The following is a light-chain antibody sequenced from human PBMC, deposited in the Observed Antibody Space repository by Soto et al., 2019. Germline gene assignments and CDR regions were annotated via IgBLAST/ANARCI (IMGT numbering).Light chain of an antibody. Sequence: QSALAQPASVSGSPGQSITISCTGTSSDVGVFNYVSWYQQHPGKAPTLIIYEVSNRPSGVSKRFSGSKSGNTASLTISGLQAEDEADYYCSSYTTSSTHVFGTGTKVTV. CDR2: EVS. J-gene: IGLJ1*01. CDR1: SSDVGVFNY. V-gene: IGLV2-14*01. CDR3: SSYTTSSTHV.